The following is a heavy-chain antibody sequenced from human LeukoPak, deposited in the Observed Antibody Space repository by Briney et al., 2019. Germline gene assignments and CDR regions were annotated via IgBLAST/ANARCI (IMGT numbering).Heavy chain of an antibody. J-gene: IGHJ4*02. CDR2: ISSSSSII. CDR3: ARDTYYYGSGSYYSGY. Sequence: GGSLRLSCVASGFAFSTYSMNWVRQAPGRGLEWVSSISSSSSIIYYADSVKGRFTISRDNAKNSLYLQMNSLRAEDTAVYYCARDTYYYGSGSYYSGYWGQGTLVTVSS. V-gene: IGHV3-21*01. CDR1: GFAFSTYS. D-gene: IGHD3-10*01.